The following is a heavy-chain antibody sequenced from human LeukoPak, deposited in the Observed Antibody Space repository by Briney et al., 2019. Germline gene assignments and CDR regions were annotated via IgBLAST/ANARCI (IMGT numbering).Heavy chain of an antibody. V-gene: IGHV3-21*01. J-gene: IGHJ4*02. CDR2: ISSGSSFV. CDR3: ERIGSRGHHRVDN. Sequence: GGSLRLSCAASGFTFSYYSMSWVRRAPGKGLEWVSSISSGSSFVYYADSVKGRFTISRDNAKNSLYLQVNTLIAEDTAVYYCERIGSRGHHRVDNGGQGALVTVS. D-gene: IGHD3-22*01. CDR1: GFTFSYYS.